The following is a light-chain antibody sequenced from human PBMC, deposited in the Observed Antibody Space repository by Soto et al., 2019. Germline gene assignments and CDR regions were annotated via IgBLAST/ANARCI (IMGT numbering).Light chain of an antibody. CDR3: SSYTRSSTLYVV. Sequence: QSALTQPASVSGSPGQSITISCTGTSSDVGDYNYVSWYQQHPGKAPKLMISDVSNRPSGVSNRFSGSKSVNTASLTISGLQAEDEADYYCSSYTRSSTLYVVFGGGTKLTVL. CDR1: SSDVGDYNY. CDR2: DVS. J-gene: IGLJ2*01. V-gene: IGLV2-14*01.